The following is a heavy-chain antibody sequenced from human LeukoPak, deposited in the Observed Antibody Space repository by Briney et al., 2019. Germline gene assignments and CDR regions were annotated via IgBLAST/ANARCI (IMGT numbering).Heavy chain of an antibody. Sequence: GGSLRLSCAASGFTFSDYYVSWIRQAPGKGLEWVSYISSSSSYTNYADSVKGRFTISRDNAKNSLYLQMNSLRAEDTAVYYCASLTGVRGAYYFDYWGQGTLVTVSS. J-gene: IGHJ4*02. D-gene: IGHD3-16*01. CDR1: GFTFSDYY. V-gene: IGHV3-11*03. CDR3: ASLTGVRGAYYFDY. CDR2: ISSSSSYT.